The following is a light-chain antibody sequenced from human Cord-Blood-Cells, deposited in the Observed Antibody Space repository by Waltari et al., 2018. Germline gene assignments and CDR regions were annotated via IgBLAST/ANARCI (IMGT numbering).Light chain of an antibody. Sequence: QSALTQPPSASGSPGQSVTIPCTGTSSDVGGYNYVSWYQQHPGKAPKLMIYEVSKRPSGVPDRFSGSKSGNTASLTVSGLQAEDEADYYCSSYAGSNNSVFGGGTKLTVL. V-gene: IGLV2-8*01. CDR2: EVS. CDR3: SSYAGSNNSV. J-gene: IGLJ2*01. CDR1: SSDVGGYNY.